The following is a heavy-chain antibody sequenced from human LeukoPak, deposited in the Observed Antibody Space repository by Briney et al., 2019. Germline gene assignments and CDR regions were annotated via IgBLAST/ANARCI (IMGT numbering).Heavy chain of an antibody. V-gene: IGHV3-9*01. J-gene: IGHJ4*02. D-gene: IGHD4-11*01. CDR1: GFTFDDYA. CDR3: AKGSFTVTYTSFDY. CDR2: ISWNNDSI. Sequence: GGSLRLSCAAPGFTFDDYAMHWVRQAPGKGLEWVSGISWNNDSIGYADSVKGRFTISRDNAKNSLYLQMNSLRAEDTALYYCAKGSFTVTYTSFDYWGQGTLVTVSS.